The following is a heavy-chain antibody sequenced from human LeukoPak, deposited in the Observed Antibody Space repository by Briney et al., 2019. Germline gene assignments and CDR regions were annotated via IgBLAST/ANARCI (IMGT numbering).Heavy chain of an antibody. J-gene: IGHJ4*02. CDR1: GFTFSDFY. V-gene: IGHV3-11*01. Sequence: GGSLRLSCAASGFTFSDFYMSWIRQAPGKGLEWVSYISSSSSSTIFYADSVKGRFTISRDNAKNSLYLQMSSLRAEDTAVYYCARDGGRGWDFDYWGQGTLVTVSS. D-gene: IGHD3-10*01. CDR2: ISSSSSSTI. CDR3: ARDGGRGWDFDY.